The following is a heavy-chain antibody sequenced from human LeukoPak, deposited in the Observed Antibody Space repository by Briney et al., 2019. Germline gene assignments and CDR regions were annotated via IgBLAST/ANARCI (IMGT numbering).Heavy chain of an antibody. V-gene: IGHV4-39*07. D-gene: IGHD5-18*01. CDR3: ARDRGGYTYSHDY. CDR2: IYYSGST. J-gene: IGHJ4*02. Sequence: SETLSLTCTVSGGSISSSSYYWGWIRQPPGKGLEWIGSIYYSGSTYYNPSLKSRVTISMDKSKNQLSLKLNFVTAADTAVYYCARDRGGYTYSHDYWGQGTLVTVSS. CDR1: GGSISSSSYY.